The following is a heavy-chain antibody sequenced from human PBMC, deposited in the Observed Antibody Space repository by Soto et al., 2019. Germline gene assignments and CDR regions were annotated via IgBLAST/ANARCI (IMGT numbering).Heavy chain of an antibody. CDR2: IGGGGGDT. Sequence: EVQLLESGGDLVQPGGSLRVSCAASGFTFSSSAMTWVRQPPGKGLEWVSTIGGGGGDTYYADSVKGRFTISRDNSKNTLFLQMTSLRAEDPALYYCAKPRSGYYTFYDFWGQGTLVTVSS. CDR3: AKPRSGYYTFYDF. V-gene: IGHV3-23*01. CDR1: GFTFSSSA. D-gene: IGHD3-3*01. J-gene: IGHJ4*02.